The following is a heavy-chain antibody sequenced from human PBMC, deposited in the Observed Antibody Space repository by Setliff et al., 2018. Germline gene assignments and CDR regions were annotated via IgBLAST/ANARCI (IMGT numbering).Heavy chain of an antibody. J-gene: IGHJ4*02. CDR1: GFSLSSYW. CDR3: ARGGAARPDY. V-gene: IGHV3-7*04. CDR2: IKQDGSEK. Sequence: PGGSLRLSCAASGFSLSSYWMSWVRQAPGKGLEWVANIKQDGSEKYYVDSVKGRFTISRDNAKNSLYLQMNSLRAEDTAVYYCARGGAARPDYWGRGTVVTVSS. D-gene: IGHD6-6*01.